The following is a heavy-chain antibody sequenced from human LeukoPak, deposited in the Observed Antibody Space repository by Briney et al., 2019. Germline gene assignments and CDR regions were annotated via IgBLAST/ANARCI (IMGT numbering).Heavy chain of an antibody. J-gene: IGHJ4*02. V-gene: IGHV4-39*01. D-gene: IGHD3-16*01. Sequence: PSETLSLTCTVSGDSLYYWGWIRQPPGKGLEWIGSVYSTGHTNYNLSLKSRVTMSIDTSKNQLSLKLTSVTAADTAMYYCARHHTSSTPIDYWGQGTLGTVSS. CDR2: VYSTGHT. CDR1: GDSLYY. CDR3: ARHHTSSTPIDY.